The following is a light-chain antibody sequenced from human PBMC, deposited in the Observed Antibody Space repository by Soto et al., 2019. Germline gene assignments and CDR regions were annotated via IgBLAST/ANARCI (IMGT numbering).Light chain of an antibody. CDR2: VAS. CDR3: QQSYSTPPT. CDR1: QTISSF. V-gene: IGKV1-39*01. J-gene: IGKJ5*01. Sequence: DIQMTHSPSSLSASVGDRVTITCRASQTISSFLNWYQQKPGKAPNLLIYVASSLQSGVPSRFSGSGSGTDFTLTISSLQPEDFATYYCQQSYSTPPTFGQGTRLEIK.